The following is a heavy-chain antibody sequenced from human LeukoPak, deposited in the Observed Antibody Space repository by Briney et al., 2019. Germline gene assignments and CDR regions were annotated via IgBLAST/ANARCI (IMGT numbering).Heavy chain of an antibody. V-gene: IGHV1-2*06. CDR1: GYTFIDYY. CDR2: INPNSGGT. Sequence: GASVKVSCKSSGYTFIDYYIHWVRQAPGQGLEWMRRINPNSGGTNSAQTFQGRVTMTRDTSISTAYMELNRLTSDDTAVYYCARDLPSAPNWELDYWGQGTLVTVSS. CDR3: ARDLPSAPNWELDY. J-gene: IGHJ4*02. D-gene: IGHD7-27*01.